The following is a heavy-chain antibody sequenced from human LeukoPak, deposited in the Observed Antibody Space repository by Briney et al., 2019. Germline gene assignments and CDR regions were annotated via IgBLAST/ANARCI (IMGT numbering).Heavy chain of an antibody. J-gene: IGHJ5*02. CDR2: IYYSGST. CDR1: GGSISSGGYY. V-gene: IGHV4-31*03. Sequence: SETLSLTCTVSGGSISSGGYYWSWIRQHPGKVLEWIGYIYYSGSTYYNPSLKSRVTISVDTSKNQFSLKLSSVTAADTAVYYCASCYSSSWYNWFDPWGQGTLVTVSS. CDR3: ASCYSSSWYNWFDP. D-gene: IGHD6-13*01.